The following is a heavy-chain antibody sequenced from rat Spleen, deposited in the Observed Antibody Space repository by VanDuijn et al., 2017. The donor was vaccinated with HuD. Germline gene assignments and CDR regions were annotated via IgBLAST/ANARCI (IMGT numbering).Heavy chain of an antibody. Sequence: EVQLQESGPGLVKPSQSLSLTCSVTGYSITSNYWGWIRKFPGKKMEWMGFISYSGSTSHNPSLKSRISITRDTSKNQFFLQFNSVTTEDTATYYCARYGLITTISTYFDFWGQGVMVSVSS. CDR2: ISYSGST. D-gene: IGHD1-10*01. CDR3: ARYGLITTISTYFDF. CDR1: GYSITSNY. J-gene: IGHJ2*01. V-gene: IGHV3-1*01.